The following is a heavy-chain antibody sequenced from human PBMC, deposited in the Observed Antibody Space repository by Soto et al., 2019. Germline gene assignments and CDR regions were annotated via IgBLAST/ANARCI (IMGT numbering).Heavy chain of an antibody. D-gene: IGHD6-13*01. CDR2: VWYDGSNK. CDR3: ARPLSSSWSGFDY. Sequence: PGGSLRLSCAASGFTFSSYGMHWVRQAPGKGLEWVAVVWYDGSNKYYADSVKGRFTIPRDDSKNTLYLQMNSLRAEDTAVYYCARPLSSSWSGFDYWGQGTLVTVSS. CDR1: GFTFSSYG. J-gene: IGHJ4*02. V-gene: IGHV3-33*01.